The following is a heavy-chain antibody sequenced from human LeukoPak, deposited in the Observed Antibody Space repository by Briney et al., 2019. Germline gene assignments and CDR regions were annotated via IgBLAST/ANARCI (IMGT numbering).Heavy chain of an antibody. CDR3: ASYDPRRVDAFDI. CDR1: GFTFSSYS. J-gene: IGHJ3*02. V-gene: IGHV3-48*01. Sequence: GGSLRLSCAASGFTFSSYSMNWVRQAPGKGLEWVSYISSSSSTIYYADSVKGRFTISRDNAKNSLYLQMNSLRAEDTAVYYCASYDPRRVDAFDIWGQGTMVTVSS. CDR2: ISSSSSTI. D-gene: IGHD3-16*01.